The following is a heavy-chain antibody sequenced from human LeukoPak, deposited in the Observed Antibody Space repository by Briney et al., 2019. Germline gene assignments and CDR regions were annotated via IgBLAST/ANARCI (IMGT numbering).Heavy chain of an antibody. V-gene: IGHV1-69*13. CDR3: AREMTDYYDSSGYYFDY. J-gene: IGHJ4*02. Sequence: ASVKVSCKASGGTFSSYAISWVRQAPGQGLEWMGGIIPIFGTANYAQKFQGRVTITADESTSTAYMELSSPRSEDTAVYYCAREMTDYYDSSGYYFDYWGQGTLVTVSS. CDR2: IIPIFGTA. CDR1: GGTFSSYA. D-gene: IGHD3-22*01.